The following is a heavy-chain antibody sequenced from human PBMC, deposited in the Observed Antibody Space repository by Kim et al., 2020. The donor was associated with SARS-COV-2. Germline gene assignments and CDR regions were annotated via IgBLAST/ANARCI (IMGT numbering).Heavy chain of an antibody. CDR2: T. J-gene: IGHJ4*02. Sequence: TRYSPSLQGQVTISADKSISTAYLQWSSLKASDTAMYYCARHKDNWNYVNWGQGTLVTVSS. D-gene: IGHD1-7*01. CDR3: ARHKDNWNYVN. V-gene: IGHV5-51*01.